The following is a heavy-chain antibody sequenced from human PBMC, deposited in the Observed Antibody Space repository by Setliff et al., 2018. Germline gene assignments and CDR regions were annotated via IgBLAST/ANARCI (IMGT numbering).Heavy chain of an antibody. CDR3: AREVGTSTSSDASDV. J-gene: IGHJ3*01. D-gene: IGHD1-26*01. CDR2: IYHSGSA. Sequence: PSETLSLTCTVSGDSISSGDYFWSWIRQPPGKGLEWIAYIYHSGSAYYNPSLKGRVTMSVDTSKNQFSLHLTSVTAADTAAYYCAREVGTSTSSDASDVWGQGMMVTVSS. CDR1: GDSISSGDYF. V-gene: IGHV4-30-4*08.